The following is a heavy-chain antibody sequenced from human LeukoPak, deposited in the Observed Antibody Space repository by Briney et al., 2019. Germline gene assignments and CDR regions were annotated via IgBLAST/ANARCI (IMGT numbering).Heavy chain of an antibody. CDR1: GFTFSDYY. V-gene: IGHV3-11*01. Sequence: GGSLRLSCAASGFTFSDYYMSWIRQAPGKGLEWVSYISSSGSTIYYADSVKGRFTISRDNAKNSLYLQMNSLRAEDTAVYYCARDRAPMASIIDYWGQGTLVTVSS. CDR2: ISSSGSTI. D-gene: IGHD5-24*01. CDR3: ARDRAPMASIIDY. J-gene: IGHJ4*02.